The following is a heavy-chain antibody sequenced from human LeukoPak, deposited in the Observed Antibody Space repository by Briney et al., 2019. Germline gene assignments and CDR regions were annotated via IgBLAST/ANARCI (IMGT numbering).Heavy chain of an antibody. CDR3: ARGSKMLGYNWFDP. J-gene: IGHJ5*02. CDR1: GGSFSGYY. Sequence: WETLTLTCAVYGGSFSGYYWNWIRQPPGKGLEWIGEISHSGSTKYIPSLKSRVTISVDTTKNQFSLKLSSVTAADTAVYYCARGSKMLGYNWFDPGGQGTLVTVSS. D-gene: IGHD1-26*01. V-gene: IGHV4-34*01. CDR2: ISHSGST.